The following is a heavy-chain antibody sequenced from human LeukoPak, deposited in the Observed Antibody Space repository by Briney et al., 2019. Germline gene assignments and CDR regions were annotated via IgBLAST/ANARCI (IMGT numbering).Heavy chain of an antibody. Sequence: SETLSLTCTVSGYSIMNGYYWGWTRQPPGKGLEWIGSIYHSGSTYHNPSLKSRVTMSADTSKNQFSLKLSSVTAADTAVYYCARLGYCNRDSCYGWFDPWGPGTLVTVSS. D-gene: IGHD2-2*01. V-gene: IGHV4-38-2*02. CDR1: GYSIMNGYY. J-gene: IGHJ5*02. CDR2: IYHSGST. CDR3: ARLGYCNRDSCYGWFDP.